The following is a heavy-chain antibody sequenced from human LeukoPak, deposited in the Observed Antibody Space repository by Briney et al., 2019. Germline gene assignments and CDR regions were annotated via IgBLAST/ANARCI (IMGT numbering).Heavy chain of an antibody. CDR1: GFIFNNAW. CDR2: INHNGNVN. V-gene: IGHV3-7*03. Sequence: GGSLRLSCAAPGFIFNNAWMNWVRQAPGKGLEWVASINHNGNVNYYVDSVKGRFTISRDNAKNSLYLQMSNLRAEDTAVYFCARGGGLDVWGQGATVTVSS. J-gene: IGHJ6*02. D-gene: IGHD3-16*01. CDR3: ARGGGLDV.